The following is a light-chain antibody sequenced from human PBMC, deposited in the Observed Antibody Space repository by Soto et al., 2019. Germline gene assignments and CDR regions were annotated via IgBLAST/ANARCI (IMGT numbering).Light chain of an antibody. CDR1: SSDVGGYNY. Sequence: QSALTQPASVSGSPGQSITISCTGTSSDVGGYNYVSWYQQHPGKVPKLIIYEGSSRPSGVSNRFSGSKSGNTAALTISGLQAEDEADYYCCSYAGSSNWVFGGGTKLTVL. CDR3: CSYAGSSNWV. V-gene: IGLV2-23*01. CDR2: EGS. J-gene: IGLJ3*02.